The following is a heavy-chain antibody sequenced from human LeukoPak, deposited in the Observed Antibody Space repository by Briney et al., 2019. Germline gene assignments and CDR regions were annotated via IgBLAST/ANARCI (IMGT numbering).Heavy chain of an antibody. Sequence: SETLSLTCTVSGGSISSSSYYWGWIRQPPGKGLGWIGSIYYSGSTYYNPSLKSRVTISVDTSKNQFSLKLSSVTAADTAVYYCARHKPYYHDSSGYYDYWGQGTLVTVSS. V-gene: IGHV4-39*01. CDR3: ARHKPYYHDSSGYYDY. CDR1: GGSISSSSYY. J-gene: IGHJ4*02. D-gene: IGHD3-22*01. CDR2: IYYSGST.